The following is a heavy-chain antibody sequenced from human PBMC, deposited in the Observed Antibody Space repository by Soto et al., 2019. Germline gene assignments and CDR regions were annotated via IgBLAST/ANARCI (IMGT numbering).Heavy chain of an antibody. V-gene: IGHV3-23*01. J-gene: IGHJ6*03. CDR1: GFNFSSYA. CDR2: ISGSGGST. D-gene: IGHD5-12*01. CDR3: AKATSIVATTRIYYYYYLAV. Sequence: GGSLRLSCAASGFNFSSYAMSWVRQAPGKGLEWVSAISGSGGSTYYADSVKGRFTISRDNSKNTLYLQMNSLRAEDTAVYYCAKATSIVATTRIYYYYYLAVWGKGTTVTVSS.